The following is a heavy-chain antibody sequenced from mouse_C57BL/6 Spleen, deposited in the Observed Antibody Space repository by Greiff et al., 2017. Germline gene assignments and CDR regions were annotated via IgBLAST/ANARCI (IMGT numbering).Heavy chain of an antibody. J-gene: IGHJ2*01. CDR3: ARSSIYYDYDYFDY. D-gene: IGHD2-4*01. V-gene: IGHV1-80*01. Sequence: QVQLQQSGAELVKPGASVKISCKASGYAFSSYWMNWVKQRPGKGLEWIGQIYPGDGDTNYNGKFKGKATLTADKSSSTAYMQLSSLTSEDSAVYFGARSSIYYDYDYFDYWGQGTTLTVSS. CDR2: IYPGDGDT. CDR1: GYAFSSYW.